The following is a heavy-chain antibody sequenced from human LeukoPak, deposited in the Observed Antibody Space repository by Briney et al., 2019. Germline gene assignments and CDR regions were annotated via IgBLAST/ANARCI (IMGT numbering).Heavy chain of an antibody. Sequence: PGGSLRLSCAASGFTVSSNYMSWVRQAPGKGLEWVSVIYSGGSTYYADSVKGRFTISRDNSKNTLYLQMNSLRAEDTAVYYCARDASGGLRFLSPYYYGMDVWGQGTTVTVSS. CDR3: ARDASGGLRFLSPYYYGMDV. CDR2: IYSGGST. J-gene: IGHJ6*02. CDR1: GFTVSSNY. D-gene: IGHD3-3*01. V-gene: IGHV3-66*01.